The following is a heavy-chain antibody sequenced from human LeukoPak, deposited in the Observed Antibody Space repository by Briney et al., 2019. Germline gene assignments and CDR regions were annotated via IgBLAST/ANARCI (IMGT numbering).Heavy chain of an antibody. CDR1: GFVFNNYA. CDR3: AKDPGWDDEEKHFAF. J-gene: IGHJ4*02. CDR2: IRSAGTNE. D-gene: IGHD1-26*01. V-gene: IGHV3-30*02. Sequence: GGSLRLSCAASGFVFNNYAMHWARQAPGKGLEWVAFIRSAGTNEYYDASVKGRFSISSENSTNTLYLQLNSLRPGDTAVYFCAKDPGWDDEEKHFAFWGQGTLVTVSS.